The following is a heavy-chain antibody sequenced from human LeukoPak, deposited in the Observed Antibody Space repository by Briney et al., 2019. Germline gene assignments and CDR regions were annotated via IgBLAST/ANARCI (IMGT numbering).Heavy chain of an antibody. CDR2: ISYDGSNK. CDR3: AGSLRQWLGSVTTSFDY. CDR1: GFTFSSYA. D-gene: IGHD6-19*01. Sequence: GRSLRLSCAASGFTFSSYAMHWVRQAPGKGLAWVAVISYDGSNKYYADSVKGRFTISRDNSKNTLYLQMNSLRAEDTAVYYCAGSLRQWLGSVTTSFDYWGQGTLVTVSS. V-gene: IGHV3-30*04. J-gene: IGHJ4*02.